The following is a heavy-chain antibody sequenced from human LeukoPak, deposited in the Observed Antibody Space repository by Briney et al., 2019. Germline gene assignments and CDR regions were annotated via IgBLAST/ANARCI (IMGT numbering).Heavy chain of an antibody. D-gene: IGHD4-23*01. V-gene: IGHV4-4*07. CDR2: TYTSGST. CDR3: ARDLTTVVTPGWFDP. CDR1: GGSISSYY. J-gene: IGHJ5*02. Sequence: SETLSLTCTVSGGSISSYYWSWIRQPAGKGLEWIGRTYTSGSTNYNPSLKSRVTMSVDTSKNQFSLKLSSVTAADTAVYYCARDLTTVVTPGWFDPWGQGTLVTVSS.